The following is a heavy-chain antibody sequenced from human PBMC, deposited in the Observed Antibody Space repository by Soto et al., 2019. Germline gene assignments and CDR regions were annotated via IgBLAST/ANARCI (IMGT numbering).Heavy chain of an antibody. V-gene: IGHV4-31*03. CDR2: ISYSGST. CDR1: GGSISRGRYP. Sequence: TLDLTCTVSGGSISRGRYPWSWIRQHPGKGLEWIGYISYSGSTYYNPSLKSRVTVSVDTSKNQFSLKLISVTAADTAVYYCFREGIGPPPGSLDFCGQGTLGTVSS. J-gene: IGHJ4*02. D-gene: IGHD3-16*02. CDR3: FREGIGPPPGSLDF.